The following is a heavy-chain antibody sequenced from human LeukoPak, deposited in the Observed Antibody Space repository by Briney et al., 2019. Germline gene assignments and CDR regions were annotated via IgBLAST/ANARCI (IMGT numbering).Heavy chain of an antibody. J-gene: IGHJ6*03. D-gene: IGHD5-12*01. CDR3: ARTTEGYVRGPGYSYYYYMDV. CDR2: IYYSGST. V-gene: IGHV4-59*01. CDR1: GGSISSYY. Sequence: ETLSLTCTVSGGSISSYYWSWIRQPPGKGLEWIGYIYYSGSTHYNPSLKSRVTISVDTSKNQFSLKLRSVTAADTAVYYCARTTEGYVRGPGYSYYYYMDVWGKGTTVTISS.